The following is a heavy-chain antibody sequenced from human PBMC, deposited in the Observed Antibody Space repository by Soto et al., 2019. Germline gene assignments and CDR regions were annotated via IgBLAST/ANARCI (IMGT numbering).Heavy chain of an antibody. J-gene: IGHJ3*02. D-gene: IGHD1-1*01. CDR3: AREGGTGTGSFDI. CDR2: IHYSGTT. CDR1: GDSISGSDFY. V-gene: IGHV4-30-4*01. Sequence: QVGLQETGPGLVKPSQTLSLTCAVSGDSISGSDFYWDWIRQSPGKGLEWIGYIHYSGTTYYNPSLKSRVTFSVDTSKNQFSLSLTSVTAADTAVYYCAREGGTGTGSFDIWGQGTMVIVSS.